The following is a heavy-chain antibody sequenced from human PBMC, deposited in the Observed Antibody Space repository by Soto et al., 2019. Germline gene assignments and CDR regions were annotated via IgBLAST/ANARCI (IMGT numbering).Heavy chain of an antibody. CDR1: GFSLSTSGVA. J-gene: IGHJ5*02. D-gene: IGHD3-16*01. CDR3: AHRPITFMARWFGP. Sequence: QITLKESGPTLVKPAQTLTLTCTFSGFSLSTSGVAVGWLRQPPGKAPEWLALVYWDADKRYSPSLKSRLTITKDTSKNPVVLTMTNMEPVDTATYYCAHRPITFMARWFGPWGQGIPVTVSS. V-gene: IGHV2-5*02. CDR2: VYWDADK.